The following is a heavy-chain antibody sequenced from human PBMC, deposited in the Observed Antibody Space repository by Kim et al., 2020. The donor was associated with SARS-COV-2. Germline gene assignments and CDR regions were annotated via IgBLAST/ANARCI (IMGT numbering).Heavy chain of an antibody. Sequence: GGSLRLSCAASGFTFSTYAMSWVRQAPGKGLEWVSDISGSGGDTYYADSVKGRFTISRDNSKNTLYLQMNSLRAEDTAIYYCAKSKSHAAAVYYYYGMDGWGQGTTVTVSA. J-gene: IGHJ6*01. V-gene: IGHV3-23*01. CDR1: GFTFSTYA. CDR2: ISGSGGDT. CDR3: AKSKSHAAAVYYYYGMDG. D-gene: IGHD6-13*01.